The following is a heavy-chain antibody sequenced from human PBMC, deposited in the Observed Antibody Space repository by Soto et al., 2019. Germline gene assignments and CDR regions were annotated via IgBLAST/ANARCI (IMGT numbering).Heavy chain of an antibody. V-gene: IGHV3-48*01. CDR1: GFTFSSYS. CDR2: ISSSSSTI. D-gene: IGHD6-13*01. J-gene: IGHJ5*02. Sequence: PGGSLRLSCAASGFTFSSYSMNWVRRAPGKGLEWVSYISSSSSTIYYADSVKGRFTISRDNAKNSLYLQMNSLRAEDTAVYYCARAFQQQLAPWGQGTLVTVSS. CDR3: ARAFQQQLAP.